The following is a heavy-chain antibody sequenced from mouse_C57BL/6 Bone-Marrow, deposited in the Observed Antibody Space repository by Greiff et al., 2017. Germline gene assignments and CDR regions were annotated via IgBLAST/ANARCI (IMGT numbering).Heavy chain of an antibody. J-gene: IGHJ4*01. CDR3: ARSGPYYYGSSYGYSMDY. D-gene: IGHD1-1*01. Sequence: QVHVKQPGAELVKPGASVKMSCKASGYTFTSYWITWVKQRPGQGLEWIGDIYPGSGSTNYNEKFKSKATLTVDNSSSPAYMQLSSLTSEDSAVYYCARSGPYYYGSSYGYSMDYWVQGTSVTVSS. V-gene: IGHV1-55*01. CDR2: IYPGSGST. CDR1: GYTFTSYW.